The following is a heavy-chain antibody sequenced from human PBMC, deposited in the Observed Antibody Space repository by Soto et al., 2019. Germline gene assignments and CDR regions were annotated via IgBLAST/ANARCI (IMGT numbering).Heavy chain of an antibody. J-gene: IGHJ6*02. CDR1: GYTFTSYG. Sequence: QVQLVQSGAEVKKPGASVKVSCKASGYTFTSYGISWVRQAPGQGLEWMGWISAYNGNTNYAQKLQGRVTMTTDTSTSTAYMELRSLRSDDTAVYYCASIDIVLVPAALGAYYYYGMDVWGQGTTVTVSS. V-gene: IGHV1-18*01. D-gene: IGHD2-2*01. CDR2: ISAYNGNT. CDR3: ASIDIVLVPAALGAYYYYGMDV.